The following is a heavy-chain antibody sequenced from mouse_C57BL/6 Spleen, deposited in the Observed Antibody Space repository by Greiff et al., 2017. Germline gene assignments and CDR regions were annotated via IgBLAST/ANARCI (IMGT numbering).Heavy chain of an antibody. CDR2: ISYNGSN. Sequence: EVQLQESGPGLVKPSPSLSLTCSVTGYSITSGYYWNWIRQFPGNKLEWMGYISYNGSNNYNPSLKNRISITRDTSKNQFFLKLNSVTTEDTATYYCARGWDYDYYFDYWGQGTTLTVSS. J-gene: IGHJ2*01. V-gene: IGHV3-6*01. CDR1: GYSITSGYY. CDR3: ARGWDYDYYFDY. D-gene: IGHD2-4*01.